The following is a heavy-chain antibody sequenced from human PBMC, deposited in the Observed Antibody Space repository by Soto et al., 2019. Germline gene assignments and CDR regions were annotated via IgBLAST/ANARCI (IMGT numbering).Heavy chain of an antibody. J-gene: IGHJ4*02. V-gene: IGHV3-23*01. D-gene: IGHD1-1*01. CDR3: AKDKPGTTSFDY. CDR2: ISDRGDTT. CDR1: GFTISSNA. Sequence: PGVSLRLSCAASGFTISSNAMYWVRQAPGKGLEWVSAISDRGDTTHYADSVKGRFTISRDTSKNTLYLQLNALRADDTAVYYCAKDKPGTTSFDYWGQGTLVTAPQ.